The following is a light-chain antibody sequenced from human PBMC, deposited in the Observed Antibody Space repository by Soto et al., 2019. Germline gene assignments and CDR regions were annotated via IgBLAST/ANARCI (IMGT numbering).Light chain of an antibody. J-gene: IGKJ1*01. CDR2: KAS. Sequence: DIQMTQSPSTLSASVGDSVTITCRATQSISNWLAWYQQKPGRAPKLLIYKASSFESGVPSRFSGSGSGTDFTLTISSLQPDDFATYYCQQYNTYWTFGQGTKVEIK. CDR1: QSISNW. V-gene: IGKV1-5*03. CDR3: QQYNTYWT.